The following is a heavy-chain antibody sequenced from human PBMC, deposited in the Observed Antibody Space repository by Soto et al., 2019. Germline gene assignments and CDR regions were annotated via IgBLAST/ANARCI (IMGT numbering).Heavy chain of an antibody. D-gene: IGHD3-10*01. Sequence: QVQLVQSGAEVKKPGASVKVSCKASGYTFTSYDISWVRQPTGQGREWMGWMNPNNGNTDYAPKFQVRGTMTKNTSIGTAYMELSSMRSEDTAVYYCARSPRNYYALGSYSYFRHWGQGTLVTVSS. CDR1: GYTFTSYD. CDR2: MNPNNGNT. V-gene: IGHV1-8*01. J-gene: IGHJ1*01. CDR3: ARSPRNYYALGSYSYFRH.